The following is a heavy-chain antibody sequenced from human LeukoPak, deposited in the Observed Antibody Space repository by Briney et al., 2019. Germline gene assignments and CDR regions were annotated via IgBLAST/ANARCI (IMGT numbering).Heavy chain of an antibody. CDR2: IYYSGRT. D-gene: IGHD1-14*01. CDR3: ARDHPHRNWFDP. CDR1: GGSISGSDYY. V-gene: IGHV4-39*07. J-gene: IGHJ5*02. Sequence: ETLSLTCAVSGGSISGSDYYWGWIRQPPGKGLEWIGSIYYSGRTFYNPSLKSRVTISVDTSKNQFSLKLSSVTAADTAVYYCARDHPHRNWFDPWGQGTLVTVSS.